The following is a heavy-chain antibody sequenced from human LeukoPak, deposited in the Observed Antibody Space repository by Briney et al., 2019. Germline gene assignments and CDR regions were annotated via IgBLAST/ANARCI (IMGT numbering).Heavy chain of an antibody. CDR3: ARESYSSGWYKDY. CDR2: IYSSGST. V-gene: IGHV4-4*07. Sequence: SETLSPTYTVSGGSISSYYWSWIRQPAGKGLEWIGRIYSSGSTNYNPSLKSRVTMSVDTSKNQFSLNLSSLTAADTAFYYCARESYSSGWYKDYWGQGILVTVSS. CDR1: GGSISSYY. D-gene: IGHD6-19*01. J-gene: IGHJ4*02.